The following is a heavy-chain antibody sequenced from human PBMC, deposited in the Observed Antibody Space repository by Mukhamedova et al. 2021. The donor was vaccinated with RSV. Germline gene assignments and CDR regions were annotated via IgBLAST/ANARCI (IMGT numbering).Heavy chain of an antibody. V-gene: IGHV3-11*06. Sequence: GRGRFTISRDNAMNSLYLQMNYLSGEDTALYYCARDAMRCGDFDSWGQGTLVTVSS. J-gene: IGHJ4*02. CDR3: ARDAMRCGDFDS. D-gene: IGHD4-17*01.